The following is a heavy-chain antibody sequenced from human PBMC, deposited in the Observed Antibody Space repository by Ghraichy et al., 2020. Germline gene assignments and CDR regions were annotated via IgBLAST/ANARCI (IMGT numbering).Heavy chain of an antibody. V-gene: IGHV3-23*01. CDR1: GFTFSSYA. J-gene: IGHJ5*02. CDR3: AKVPVGVVPAATNWFDP. D-gene: IGHD2-2*01. Sequence: GGSLRLSCAASGFTFSSYAMSWVRQAPGKGLEWVSAISGSGGSTYYADSVKGRFTISRDNSKNTLYLQMNSLRAEDTAVYYCAKVPVGVVPAATNWFDPWGQGTLVTVSS. CDR2: ISGSGGST.